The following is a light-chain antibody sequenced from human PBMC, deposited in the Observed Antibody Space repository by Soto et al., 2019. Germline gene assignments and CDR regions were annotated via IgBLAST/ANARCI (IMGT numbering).Light chain of an antibody. Sequence: DIPMTQSPSTLSASVGDRVTITCRASQSVGSWLAWYQQKPGQAPKYLIYKASILESGVPSRFSGSGSGTEFTLTISSLQPDDFATYYCQQYDAYPWTFGQGTKLDFK. J-gene: IGKJ2*02. CDR1: QSVGSW. CDR2: KAS. CDR3: QQYDAYPWT. V-gene: IGKV1-5*03.